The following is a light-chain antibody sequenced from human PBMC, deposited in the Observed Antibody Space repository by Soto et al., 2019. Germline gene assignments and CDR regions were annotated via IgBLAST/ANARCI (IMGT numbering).Light chain of an antibody. CDR3: QSYDRSLSGYVV. V-gene: IGLV1-40*01. J-gene: IGLJ2*01. CDR1: SSNIGAGFD. Sequence: QSVLTQPPSVSGAPGQRVTISCSGSSSNIGAGFDVHWYQQLPGTAPKLLIFGNSNRPSGVPDRFSGSKSGTSASLAITGLQAEDEADYDCQSYDRSLSGYVVFGGGTKVTVL. CDR2: GNS.